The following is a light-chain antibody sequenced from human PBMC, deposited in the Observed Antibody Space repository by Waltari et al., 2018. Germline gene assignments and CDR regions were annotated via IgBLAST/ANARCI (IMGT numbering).Light chain of an antibody. J-gene: IGKJ2*01. CDR1: QCLTKSY. CDR2: GAS. V-gene: IGKV3-20*01. Sequence: ARQCLTKSYLAVYQQKPGQAPRLLIYGASSRAAGIPDRFSGSGSGTDFTLIISRLEPDDFAVYYCQQYGSSILYTFGQGTKLEIK. CDR3: QQYGSSILYT.